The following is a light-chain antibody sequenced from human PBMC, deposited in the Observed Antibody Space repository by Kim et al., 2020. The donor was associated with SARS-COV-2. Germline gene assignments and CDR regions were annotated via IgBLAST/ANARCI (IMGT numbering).Light chain of an antibody. J-gene: IGKJ1*01. Sequence: ESLGDRVTITCRASQSISNWLAWYQQKPGKAPRRLSYGASSLQSGVPARFSGSGSGTEFTLTISSLQPEDFATYYCLQHNSYPWTFGQGTKVDIK. CDR3: LQHNSYPWT. CDR2: GAS. V-gene: IGKV1-17*01. CDR1: QSISNW.